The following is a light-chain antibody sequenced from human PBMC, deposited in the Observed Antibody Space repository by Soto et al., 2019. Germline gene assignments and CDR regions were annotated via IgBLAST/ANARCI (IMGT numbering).Light chain of an antibody. J-gene: IGKJ2*01. Sequence: IVLTQSPGTLSLSPGERATLSCRASQSVTSNYLAWYQQKPGQAPRLLICDASSRATGIPDRFSGSGSGTDFTLTIARLEPEDFAVYYCQQYGTSPYSFGQGTKLEIK. V-gene: IGKV3-20*01. CDR2: DAS. CDR3: QQYGTSPYS. CDR1: QSVTSNY.